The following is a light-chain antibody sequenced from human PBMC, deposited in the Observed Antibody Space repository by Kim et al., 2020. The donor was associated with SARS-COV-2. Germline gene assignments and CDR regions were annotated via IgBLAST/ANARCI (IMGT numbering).Light chain of an antibody. V-gene: IGKV1-12*01. CDR3: QQANSFPYT. CDR2: AAA. Sequence: DIQMTQSPSSVSASVGDRVTITCRASLAIANWLAWYQQKPGKAPKLLISAAATLQSGVPSRFSGSGSGTDFTLTINSLQPEDVATYYCQQANSFPYTFGQGTKLEI. J-gene: IGKJ2*01. CDR1: LAIANW.